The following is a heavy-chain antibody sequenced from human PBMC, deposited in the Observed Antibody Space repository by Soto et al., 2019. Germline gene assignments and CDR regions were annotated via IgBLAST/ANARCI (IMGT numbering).Heavy chain of an antibody. J-gene: IGHJ4*02. Sequence: QVQLVESGGGVVQPGRSLRLSCAGSGFTFSNYGLHWVRQAPGKGLEWVAVISYDGSHKYYADSVKGRFTISRDNSNNVLYLQMDSLRAEDTGVYYCAKAGAPRYCGRSSCRPAGAYWGQGTLVTVSS. V-gene: IGHV3-30*18. CDR3: AKAGAPRYCGRSSCRPAGAY. CDR1: GFTFSNYG. CDR2: ISYDGSHK. D-gene: IGHD2-15*01.